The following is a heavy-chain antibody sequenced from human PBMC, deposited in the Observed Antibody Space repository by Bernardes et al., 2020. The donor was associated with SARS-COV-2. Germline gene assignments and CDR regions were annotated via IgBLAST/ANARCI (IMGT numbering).Heavy chain of an antibody. D-gene: IGHD4-17*01. CDR1: GYTFTSYG. CDR3: VKSSDFGDNWYFDY. CDR2: ISPSNGTT. Sequence: AAWKDSCKTSGYTFTSYGICWVRQAPGQGLEWMGWISPSNGTTTYAQNFQGRVTMTTDTSTSTAFMELRSLRSDDTAVYYCVKSSDFGDNWYFDYWGQGTLVTVSS. J-gene: IGHJ4*02. V-gene: IGHV1-18*04.